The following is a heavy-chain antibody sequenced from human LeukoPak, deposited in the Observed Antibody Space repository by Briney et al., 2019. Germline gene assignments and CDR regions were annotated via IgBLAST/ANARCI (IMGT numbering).Heavy chain of an antibody. CDR2: IYTSGST. CDR1: GGSISSGSYY. J-gene: IGHJ3*02. Sequence: PSQTLSLTCTVSGGSISSGSYYWSWIRQPAGKGLEWIGRIYTSGSTNYNPSLKSPVTISVDTSKNQFSLKLSSVTAADTAVYYCAGDYDFWSGYPHAYDAFDIWGQGTMVTVSS. D-gene: IGHD3-3*01. V-gene: IGHV4-61*02. CDR3: AGDYDFWSGYPHAYDAFDI.